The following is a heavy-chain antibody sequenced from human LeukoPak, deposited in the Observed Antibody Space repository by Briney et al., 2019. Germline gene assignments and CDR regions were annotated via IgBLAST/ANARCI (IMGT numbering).Heavy chain of an antibody. CDR1: GDSISRYY. CDR2: IYYSGST. Sequence: PSETLSLTCTVSGDSISRYYWGWIRQPPGKGLEWIGSIYYSGSTYYNPSLKSRVTISVDTSKNQFSLKLSSVTAADTAVYYCARGDSDWFDPWGQGTLVTVSS. V-gene: IGHV4-39*01. CDR3: ARGDSDWFDP. D-gene: IGHD3-10*01. J-gene: IGHJ5*02.